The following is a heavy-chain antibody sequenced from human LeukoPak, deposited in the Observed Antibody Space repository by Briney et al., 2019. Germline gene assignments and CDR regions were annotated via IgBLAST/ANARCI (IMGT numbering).Heavy chain of an antibody. D-gene: IGHD4-23*01. V-gene: IGHV3-7*01. CDR1: GFTFSSYW. Sequence: GGALRLSCAASGFTFSSYWMSWVRQAPGKGLEWVANIKQDGSEKYYVDSVKGRFTISRDNAKNSLYLQMNSLRAEDTAVYYCATAPKVAYGGNSSDYSAPAPLVTASS. CDR3: ATAPKVAYGGNSSDY. J-gene: IGHJ4*02. CDR2: IKQDGSEK.